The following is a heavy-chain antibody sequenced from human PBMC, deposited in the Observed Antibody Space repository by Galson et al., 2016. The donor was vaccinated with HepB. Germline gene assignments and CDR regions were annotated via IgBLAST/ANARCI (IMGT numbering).Heavy chain of an antibody. J-gene: IGHJ6*02. CDR1: EYTFTGYY. CDR3: VRDAVAVAAHTQSYSYYYGMDV. V-gene: IGHV1-2*04. CDR2: INPNSGGT. Sequence: SVKVSCKASEYTFTGYYIHWVRQAPGQGLEWMGWINPNSGGTNYAQKFQGWVTMTRDTSISTAYMELSRLRSDDTAVYYCVRDAVAVAAHTQSYSYYYGMDVWGQGTTVTVSS. D-gene: IGHD6-19*01.